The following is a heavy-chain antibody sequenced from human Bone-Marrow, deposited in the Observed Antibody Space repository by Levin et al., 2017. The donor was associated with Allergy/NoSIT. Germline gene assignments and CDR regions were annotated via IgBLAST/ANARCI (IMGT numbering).Heavy chain of an antibody. D-gene: IGHD2-21*02. CDR2: IYSGGST. V-gene: IGHV3-53*01. Sequence: GESLKISCAASGFTISSNYMSWVRQAPGKGLEWVSVIYSGGSTYYADSVKGRFTISRDNSKNTLYLQMNSLRAEDTAVYYCVVCGGDCSSYFQHWGQGTLVTVSS. CDR1: GFTISSNY. CDR3: VVCGGDCSSYFQH. J-gene: IGHJ1*01.